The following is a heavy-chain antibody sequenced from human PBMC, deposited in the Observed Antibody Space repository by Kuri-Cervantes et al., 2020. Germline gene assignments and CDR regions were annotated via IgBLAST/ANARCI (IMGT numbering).Heavy chain of an antibody. V-gene: IGHV1-2*02. D-gene: IGHD6-19*01. Sequence: ASVKVSCKASGYTFTGYYIQWVRQAPGQGLQWMGWINIDSGGINSAQKFQGRVTMTRNTSISTAYMELGSLRSEDTAVYYCASAADEAVAGYWGQGTLVTISS. CDR2: INIDSGGI. J-gene: IGHJ4*02. CDR1: GYTFTGYY. CDR3: ASAADEAVAGY.